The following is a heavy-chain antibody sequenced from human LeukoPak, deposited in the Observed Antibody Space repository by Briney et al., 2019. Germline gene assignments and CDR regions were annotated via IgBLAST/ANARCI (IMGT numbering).Heavy chain of an antibody. D-gene: IGHD3-22*01. CDR1: GGSMNSYY. CDR2: TYYIGSP. J-gene: IGHJ4*02. V-gene: IGHV4-59*01. CDR3: ARDRRDSTGYYYDY. Sequence: PSETLSLTCSVSGGSMNSYYWSWIRQSPGKGLEWIGYTYYIGSPNYNPSLKSRVTISVDTSKNQFSLRLTSVTAADTAVYYCARDRRDSTGYYYDYWGQGALVTVSS.